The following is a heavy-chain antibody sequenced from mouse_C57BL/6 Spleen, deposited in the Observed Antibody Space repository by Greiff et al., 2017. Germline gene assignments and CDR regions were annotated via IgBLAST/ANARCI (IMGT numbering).Heavy chain of an antibody. CDR3: AREYPGYAMDY. CDR1: GFTFSDFY. CDR2: SRNKANDYTT. Sequence: EVNVVESGGGLVQSGRSLRLSCATSGFTFSDFYMEWVRQAPGKGLEWIAASRNKANDYTTEYSASVKGRFIVSRDTSQSILYLQMNALRAEDTAIYYCAREYPGYAMDYWGQGTSVTVSS. D-gene: IGHD5-1-1*01. J-gene: IGHJ4*01. V-gene: IGHV7-1*01.